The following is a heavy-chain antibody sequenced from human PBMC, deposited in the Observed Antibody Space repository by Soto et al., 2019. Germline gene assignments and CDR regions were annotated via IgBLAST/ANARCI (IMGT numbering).Heavy chain of an antibody. CDR3: AKRPRALLTFDD. CDR2: ISYSGGTS. J-gene: IGHJ4*02. CDR1: GFIFSNYV. D-gene: IGHD1-26*01. Sequence: EVQLVDSGGGLVQPGGSLRLSCAASGFIFSNYVMSWVRQAPGKGLEWVSSISYSGGTSYYADSVKGRFTISRDNSKNTLYLQMNSRRAEDTAIYYCAKRPRALLTFDDWGQGTLVTVSS. V-gene: IGHV3-23*04.